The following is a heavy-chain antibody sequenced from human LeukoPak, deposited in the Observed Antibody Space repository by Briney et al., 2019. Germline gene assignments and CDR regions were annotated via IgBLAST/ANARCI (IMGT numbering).Heavy chain of an antibody. V-gene: IGHV1-46*01. CDR2: INPSGGST. D-gene: IGHD6-13*01. J-gene: IGHJ5*02. Sequence: ASVKVSCKASGYTFTSYYMHWVRQAPGQGLEWMGIINPSGGSTSYAQKFQGRVTMTRGTSTSTVYVELSSLRSEDTAVYYCARDVGSSWSTNWFDPWGQGTLVTVSS. CDR3: ARDVGSSWSTNWFDP. CDR1: GYTFTSYY.